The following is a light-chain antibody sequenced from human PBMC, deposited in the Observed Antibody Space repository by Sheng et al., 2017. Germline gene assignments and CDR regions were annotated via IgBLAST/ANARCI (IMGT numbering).Light chain of an antibody. CDR3: LQHDTYPWT. J-gene: IGKJ1*01. CDR1: QGISNH. CDR2: AAS. Sequence: DIQMTQSPSAMSASLGDRVTITCRASQGISNHLAWFQQKPGQVPKRLIYAASNLQSGVPSRFSGSGSGTEFTLTISSLQPEDFATYYCLQHDTYPWTFGQGTKVEVK. V-gene: IGKV1-17*03.